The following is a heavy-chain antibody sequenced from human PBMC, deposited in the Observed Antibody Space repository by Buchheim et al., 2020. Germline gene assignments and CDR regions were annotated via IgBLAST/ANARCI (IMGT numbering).Heavy chain of an antibody. CDR3: ARAWGNTMVRGNLFDT. CDR1: GLTFSDYN. J-gene: IGHJ5*02. V-gene: IGHV3-48*04. CDR2: ISSSGSTI. Sequence: EVQLVESGGGLVHPGGSLRLSCAASGLTFSDYNMNWLRQAPGKGLEWLAYISSSGSTIHYAASVEGRFTISRDNAQNSLYLQMDRLRADDTAVYYCARAWGNTMVRGNLFDTWGEGTL. D-gene: IGHD3-10*01.